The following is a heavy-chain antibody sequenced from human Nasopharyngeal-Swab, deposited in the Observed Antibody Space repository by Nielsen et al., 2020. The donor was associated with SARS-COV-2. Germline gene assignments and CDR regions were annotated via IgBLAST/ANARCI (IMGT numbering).Heavy chain of an antibody. CDR2: ISSSGSTI. CDR3: AGGVKEYYYDSSGYYYFDY. V-gene: IGHV3-48*03. CDR1: GFTFSSYE. Sequence: LSLTCAASGFTFSSYEMNWVRQAPGKGLEWVSYISSSGSTIYYADSVKGRFTISRDNAKNSLYLQMNSLRAEDTAVYYCAGGVKEYYYDSSGYYYFDYWGQGTLVTVSS. J-gene: IGHJ4*02. D-gene: IGHD3-22*01.